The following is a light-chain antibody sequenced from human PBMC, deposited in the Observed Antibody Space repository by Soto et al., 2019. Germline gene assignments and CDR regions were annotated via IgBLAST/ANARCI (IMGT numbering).Light chain of an antibody. J-gene: IGLJ3*02. Sequence: QSVLNQAPSASGTPGQRVTISCSGSNSKIGTNYVYWYQQLPGTAPKLLMYRNNQRPSGVPDRFSGSKSGTSASLAISGLRSEDEADYYCAVWDDSLSGHWVFGGGTKLTVL. CDR1: NSKIGTNY. V-gene: IGLV1-47*01. CDR2: RNN. CDR3: AVWDDSLSGHWV.